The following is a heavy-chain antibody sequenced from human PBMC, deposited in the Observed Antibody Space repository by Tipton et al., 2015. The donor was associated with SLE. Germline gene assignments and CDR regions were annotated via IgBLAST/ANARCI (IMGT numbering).Heavy chain of an antibody. D-gene: IGHD3/OR15-3a*01. CDR2: IYYSGNT. Sequence: LRLSCTVSGGSISITSYYWGWIRQSPGKGLEWIGNIYYSGNTYYSLSLESRVTISVDTSKNQFSLKLSSVTAADTAVYFCARAPGLDRDYSYYYYMDVWGKGTTVTVSS. CDR1: GGSISITSYY. J-gene: IGHJ6*03. CDR3: ARAPGLDRDYSYYYYMDV. V-gene: IGHV4-39*07.